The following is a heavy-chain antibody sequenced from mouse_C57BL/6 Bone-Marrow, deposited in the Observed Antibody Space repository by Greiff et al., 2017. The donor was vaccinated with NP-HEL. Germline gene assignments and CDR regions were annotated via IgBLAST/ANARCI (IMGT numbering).Heavy chain of an antibody. J-gene: IGHJ3*01. Sequence: QVQLKQFGAELARPGASVKMSCKASGYTFTSYTMHWVKQRPGPGLEWIGYINPSSGYTKYNQKFKDKATLTADKSSSTAYMQLSSLTSEDSAVYYCAREGYSNFFWGQGTLVTVSA. D-gene: IGHD2-5*01. CDR3: AREGYSNFF. CDR2: INPSSGYT. CDR1: GYTFTSYT. V-gene: IGHV1-4*01.